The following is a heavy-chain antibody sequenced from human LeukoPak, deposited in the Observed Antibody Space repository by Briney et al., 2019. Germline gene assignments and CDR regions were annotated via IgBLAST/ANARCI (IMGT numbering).Heavy chain of an antibody. CDR3: ARRMHYDCWSGYLPYYYYYYMDV. J-gene: IGHJ6*03. CDR1: GGSISSSSYY. Sequence: SEALSLTCTVSGGSISSSSYYWGWIRQPPGKGLEWIGSIYYSGSTYYNPSLKSRVTISVDTSKNQFSLKLSSVTAADTAVYYCARRMHYDCWSGYLPYYYYYYMDVWGKGTTVTVSS. D-gene: IGHD3-3*01. CDR2: IYYSGST. V-gene: IGHV4-39*07.